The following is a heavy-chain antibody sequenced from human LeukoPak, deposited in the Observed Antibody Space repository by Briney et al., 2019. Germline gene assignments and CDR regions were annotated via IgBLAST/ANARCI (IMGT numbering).Heavy chain of an antibody. D-gene: IGHD3-3*01. Sequence: EASVKVSCKASGYTFTGYYMHWVRPAPGQGLGWVGWINPNSGGTNYAQKFQGRVTMTRDTSISTAYMELSRLRSDDTAVYYCAGPLNDFWNRHYGMDVWGQGTMVTVSS. CDR1: GYTFTGYY. J-gene: IGHJ6*02. CDR2: INPNSGGT. V-gene: IGHV1-2*02. CDR3: AGPLNDFWNRHYGMDV.